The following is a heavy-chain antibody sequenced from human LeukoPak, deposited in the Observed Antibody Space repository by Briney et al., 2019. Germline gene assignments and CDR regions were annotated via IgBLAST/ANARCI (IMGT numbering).Heavy chain of an antibody. D-gene: IGHD3-10*01. CDR3: ARYMIRGVNYYFDY. Sequence: GASVKVPCKASGYIFTSYYIHWVRQAPGQGLEWMGIINPSGGSTSYAQKFQGRVTMTSHTSTSTVYMELSSLSSEDTAMYYCARYMIRGVNYYFDYWGQGTLVTVSS. J-gene: IGHJ4*02. V-gene: IGHV1-46*01. CDR2: INPSGGST. CDR1: GYIFTSYY.